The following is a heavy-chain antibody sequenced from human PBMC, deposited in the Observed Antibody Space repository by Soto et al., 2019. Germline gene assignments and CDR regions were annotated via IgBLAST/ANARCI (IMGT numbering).Heavy chain of an antibody. CDR1: GYSFARYW. J-gene: IGHJ4*02. V-gene: IGHV5-51*01. CDR2: VFPGDSDT. CDR3: ATVRDCHNGACYCFDS. D-gene: IGHD2-8*01. Sequence: PGESLKISCKGSGYSFARYWIAWVRQMPGKGLEWMGFVFPGDSDTRYSPSFQGQVTISVDKSITTAYLQWSSLKASDTAVYYCATVRDCHNGACYCFDSWDQGTLVTVSS.